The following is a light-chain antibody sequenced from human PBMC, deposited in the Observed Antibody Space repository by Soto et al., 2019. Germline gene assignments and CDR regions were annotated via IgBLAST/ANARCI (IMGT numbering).Light chain of an antibody. V-gene: IGLV2-8*01. CDR2: EVN. Sequence: QSALTQPASVSGSPGQSITISCTGTSSDVGAYNYVSWYQQHPGKAPKLMIYEVNKRPSGVPDRFSGSKSGNTASLTVSGLQAEDEADYYCASHAGRKNIIFGGGTQLTVL. J-gene: IGLJ2*01. CDR1: SSDVGAYNY. CDR3: ASHAGRKNII.